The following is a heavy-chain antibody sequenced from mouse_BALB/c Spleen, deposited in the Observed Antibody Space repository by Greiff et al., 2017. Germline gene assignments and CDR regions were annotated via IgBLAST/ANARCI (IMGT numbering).Heavy chain of an antibody. CDR3: TRLYYGNTWFAY. Sequence: QVQLKESGAELVRPGASVTLSCKASGYTFTDYEMHWVKQTPVHGLEWIGAIDPETGGTAYNQKFKGKATLTADKSSSTAYMELRSLTSEDSAVYYCTRLYYGNTWFAYWGQGTLVTVSA. CDR2: IDPETGGT. V-gene: IGHV1-15*01. J-gene: IGHJ3*01. D-gene: IGHD2-1*01. CDR1: GYTFTDYE.